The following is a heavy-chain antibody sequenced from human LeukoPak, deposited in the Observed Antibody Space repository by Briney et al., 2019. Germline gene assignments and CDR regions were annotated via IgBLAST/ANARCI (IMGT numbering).Heavy chain of an antibody. J-gene: IGHJ4*02. D-gene: IGHD3-22*01. V-gene: IGHV5-51*01. Sequence: GESLKISCKGSGYSFTSYWIGWVRQMPGKGLEWMWIIYPVGSDTRYSPSFQGQVTISADKSISTAYLQWSSLKASDTAMYYCARPRAYYYDSSGYYEVWGQGTLVTVSS. CDR3: ARPRAYYYDSSGYYEV. CDR1: GYSFTSYW. CDR2: IYPVGSDT.